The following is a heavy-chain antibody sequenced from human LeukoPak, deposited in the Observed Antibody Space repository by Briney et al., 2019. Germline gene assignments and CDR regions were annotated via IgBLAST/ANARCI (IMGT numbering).Heavy chain of an antibody. D-gene: IGHD4-17*01. CDR3: ARDPSIRYGDCVMWFDP. V-gene: IGHV1-2*02. J-gene: IGHJ5*02. Sequence: ASVKVSCKASGYTFTGYYIHWVRQAPGQGLEWMGWINPNSGGTNFAQKFQGRVTMTRDTSISTAYMELSSLRSDDTAVYYCARDPSIRYGDCVMWFDPWGQGTLVTVSS. CDR1: GYTFTGYY. CDR2: INPNSGGT.